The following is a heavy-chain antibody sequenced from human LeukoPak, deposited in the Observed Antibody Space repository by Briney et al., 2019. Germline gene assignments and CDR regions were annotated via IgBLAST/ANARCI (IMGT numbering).Heavy chain of an antibody. J-gene: IGHJ3*02. CDR1: GFTFDDYG. CDR3: AKDIWNWGSSTFDI. CDR2: ISSSSTTI. D-gene: IGHD7-27*01. V-gene: IGHV3-48*04. Sequence: GGSLRLSCAASGFTFDDYGMSWVRQGPGKGLEWVSYISSSSTTIYYADSVKGRFTISRDNAKNSLYLQMNSLRAEDTAVYYCAKDIWNWGSSTFDIWGQGTKVTVSS.